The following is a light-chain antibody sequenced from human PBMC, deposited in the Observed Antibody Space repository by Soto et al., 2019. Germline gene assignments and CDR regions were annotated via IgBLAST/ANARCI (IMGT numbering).Light chain of an antibody. V-gene: IGKV3-20*01. J-gene: IGKJ4*01. CDR3: QQYGGSPFT. CDR2: GAS. Sequence: VLTQSPGTLSLSPGERATLSCRASQDITTKYLAWYQQKPGQAPRLLIYGASTRATGIPDRFSGSGSGTDFTLTISRLEPEDFAGYYCQQYGGSPFTFGGGTKVEIK. CDR1: QDITTKY.